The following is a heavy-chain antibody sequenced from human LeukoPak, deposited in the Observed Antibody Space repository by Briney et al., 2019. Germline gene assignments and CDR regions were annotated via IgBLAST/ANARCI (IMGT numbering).Heavy chain of an antibody. CDR3: ARHYRDGYNSHFDL. Sequence: GESLKISCKGSGYNFTNYWITWVRQMPGKGLEWMGRIYPSDSYTNYSPYFQGNVTTSADKSITTAYLEWSGLKASDSAMYYCARHYRDGYNSHFDLWGQGTLVSVSS. V-gene: IGHV5-10-1*01. CDR1: GYNFTNYW. D-gene: IGHD5-24*01. J-gene: IGHJ4*02. CDR2: IYPSDSYT.